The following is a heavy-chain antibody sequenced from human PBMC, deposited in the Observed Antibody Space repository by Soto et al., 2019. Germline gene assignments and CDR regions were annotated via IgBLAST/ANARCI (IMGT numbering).Heavy chain of an antibody. CDR2: ISAYNGNT. J-gene: IGHJ4*02. CDR1: GYTFTSYG. D-gene: IGHD1-1*01. CDR3: ARGQKLFQDGRFDY. V-gene: IGHV1-18*01. Sequence: GASVKVSCKASGYTFTSYGITWVRQAPGQGLEWVGWISAYNGNTNYAQRLQGRVTMTTDTSTTTAYMELRSLRSDDTAVYYCARGQKLFQDGRFDYWGQGTLVTVSS.